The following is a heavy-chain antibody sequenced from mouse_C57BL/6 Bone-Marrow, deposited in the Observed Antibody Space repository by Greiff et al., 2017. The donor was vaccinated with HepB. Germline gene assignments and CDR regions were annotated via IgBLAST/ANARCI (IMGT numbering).Heavy chain of an antibody. Sequence: QVQLQQSGPGLVQPSQSLSITCTVSGFSLTSYGVHWVRQSPGKGLEWLGVIWSGGSTDYNAAFISRLSISKDNSKSQVFFKMNSLQADDTAIYYCASITTVVATYWYFDVWGTGTTVTVSS. D-gene: IGHD1-1*01. CDR3: ASITTVVATYWYFDV. V-gene: IGHV2-2*01. CDR1: GFSLTSYG. J-gene: IGHJ1*03. CDR2: IWSGGST.